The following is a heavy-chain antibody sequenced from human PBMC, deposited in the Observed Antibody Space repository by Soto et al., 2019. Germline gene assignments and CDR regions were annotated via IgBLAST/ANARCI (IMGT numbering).Heavy chain of an antibody. Sequence: QVQLVQSGTEVKKPGASVKVSCKASGYTFTSYDINWVRQATGQGLEWMGWMNPNSGNTGFTQKFQGRVTKTKNTTISTDYMELSSLRSEDTSVYYCARESYGLPYGGQGTLVTVSS. J-gene: IGHJ4*02. CDR1: GYTFTSYD. D-gene: IGHD5-18*01. V-gene: IGHV1-8*01. CDR3: ARESYGLPY. CDR2: MNPNSGNT.